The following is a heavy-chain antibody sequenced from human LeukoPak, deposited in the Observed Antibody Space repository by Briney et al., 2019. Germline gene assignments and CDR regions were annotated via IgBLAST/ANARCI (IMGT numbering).Heavy chain of an antibody. V-gene: IGHV4-34*01. J-gene: IGHJ4*02. D-gene: IGHD6-19*01. Sequence: SETLSLTCAVYGGSFSGYYWSWTRQPPGKGLEWTGEINHSGSTNYNPSLKSRVTIPVDTSKNQFSLKLSSVTAADTAVYYCARGRGYSSGWYYFDYWGQGTLVTVSS. CDR2: INHSGST. CDR3: ARGRGYSSGWYYFDY. CDR1: GGSFSGYY.